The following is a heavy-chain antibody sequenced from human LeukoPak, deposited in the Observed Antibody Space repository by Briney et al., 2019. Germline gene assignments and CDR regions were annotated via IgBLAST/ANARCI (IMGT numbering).Heavy chain of an antibody. CDR3: AKDPTGKYYYDSSGYYDY. J-gene: IGHJ4*02. CDR2: ISGSGGST. CDR1: GFTFSSYA. Sequence: SGGSLRLSCAASGFTFSSYAMSWVCQAPGKGLEWVSAISGSGGSTYYADSVKGRFTISRDNSKNTLYLQMNSLRAEDTAVYYCAKDPTGKYYYDSSGYYDYWGQGTLVTVSS. D-gene: IGHD3-22*01. V-gene: IGHV3-23*01.